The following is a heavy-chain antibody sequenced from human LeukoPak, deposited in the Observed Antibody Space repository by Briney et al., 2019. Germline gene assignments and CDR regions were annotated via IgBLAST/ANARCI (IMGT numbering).Heavy chain of an antibody. CDR1: GFTFSSYA. Sequence: GKSLRLSCAASGFTFSSYALHWVRQTPGKGLEWVAVISYDERNKFYADSVKGRFTISRDNSKNTLSLQMNSLRAADTAVYYCAKGGLRDGYSYASWGQGTLITVSS. J-gene: IGHJ5*02. CDR3: AKGGLRDGYSYAS. CDR2: ISYDERNK. V-gene: IGHV3-30*04. D-gene: IGHD5-24*01.